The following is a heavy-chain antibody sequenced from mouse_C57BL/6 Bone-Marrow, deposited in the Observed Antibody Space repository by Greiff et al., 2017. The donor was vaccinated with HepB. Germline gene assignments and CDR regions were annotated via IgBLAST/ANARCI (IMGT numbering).Heavy chain of an antibody. D-gene: IGHD1-1*01. CDR3: ARVLRVGPFDY. CDR1: GYAFSSYW. CDR2: IYPGDGDT. V-gene: IGHV1-80*01. J-gene: IGHJ2*01. Sequence: QVQLQQSGAELVKPGASVKISCKASGYAFSSYWMNWVKQRPGKGLEWIGQIYPGDGDTNYNGKFKGKATLTADKSSSTAYMQLSSLTSEDSAVYFCARVLRVGPFDYWGQGTTLTVSS.